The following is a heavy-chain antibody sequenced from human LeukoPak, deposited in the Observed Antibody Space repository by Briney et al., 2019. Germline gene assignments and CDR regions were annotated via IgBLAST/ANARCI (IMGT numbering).Heavy chain of an antibody. CDR3: ASLRERSYYARGFDY. V-gene: IGHV4-38-2*02. Sequence: SETLSLTCTVSGYSISSGYYWGWIRQPPGKGLEWIGSIYYSGSTYYNPSLKSRVTISVDTSKNQFSLKLSSVTAADTAVYYCASLRERSYYARGFDYWGQGTLVTVSS. D-gene: IGHD1-26*01. J-gene: IGHJ4*02. CDR1: GYSISSGYY. CDR2: IYYSGST.